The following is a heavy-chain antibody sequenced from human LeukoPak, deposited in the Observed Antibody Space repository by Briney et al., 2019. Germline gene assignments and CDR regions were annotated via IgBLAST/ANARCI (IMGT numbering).Heavy chain of an antibody. CDR3: ARGKWVAATYDY. CDR2: ISAYNRNT. V-gene: IGHV1-18*01. Sequence: ASVKVSCKASGYTFTSYGISWVRLAPGQGLEWMGWISAYNRNTNYAQKFQGRVTMTTDTFTSTAYMELRSLRSDDTAVYYCARGKWVAATYDYWGQGTLVTVSS. D-gene: IGHD1-26*01. CDR1: GYTFTSYG. J-gene: IGHJ4*02.